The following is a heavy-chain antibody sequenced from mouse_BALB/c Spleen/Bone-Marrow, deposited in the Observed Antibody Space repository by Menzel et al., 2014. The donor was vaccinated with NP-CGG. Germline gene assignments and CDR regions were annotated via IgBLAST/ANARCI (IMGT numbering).Heavy chain of an antibody. V-gene: IGHV4-1*02. D-gene: IGHD1-1*01. CDR3: ARLNYYGNLFV. CDR1: GFDFSRFW. J-gene: IGHJ1*01. Sequence: EVNVVESGGGLVQPGGSLKLSCAASGFDFSRFWMSWIRQAPGKGLEWIGEINPDSSTINYTPSLKDKFIISRDNAKNTLYLQMSKVRSEDTALYYCARLNYYGNLFVWGAGTTVTVSS. CDR2: INPDSSTI.